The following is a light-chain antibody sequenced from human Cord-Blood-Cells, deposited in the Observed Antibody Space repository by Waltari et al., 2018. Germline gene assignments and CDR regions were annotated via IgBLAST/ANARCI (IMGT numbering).Light chain of an antibody. CDR3: AAWDDSLNGWV. V-gene: IGLV1-44*01. CDR1: SSNIGSNT. CDR2: SNN. J-gene: IGLJ3*02. Sequence: QSVLTQPPSASGTPGQRVTISCSGSSSNIGSNTVNWYQRLPGTAPKLLSYSNNQRPSGVPDRFSGSKSGTSASLAISGLQSEDEADYYCAAWDDSLNGWVFGGGTKLTVL.